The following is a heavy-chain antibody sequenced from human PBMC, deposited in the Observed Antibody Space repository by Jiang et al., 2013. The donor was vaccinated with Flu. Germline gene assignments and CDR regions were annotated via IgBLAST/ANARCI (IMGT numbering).Heavy chain of an antibody. CDR3: AREQLSREEFDY. CDR1: GYTFTSYA. D-gene: IGHD6-19*01. J-gene: IGHJ4*02. Sequence: SGAEVKKPGASVKVSCRSSGYTFTSYAIQWVRQAPGQRLEWMGWINAGNGNTEYSEKFQGRVTITRDTSASTAYMQLNNLRSEDTALYYCAREQLSREEFDYVGTGITGHRLL. V-gene: IGHV1-3*01. CDR2: INAGNGNT.